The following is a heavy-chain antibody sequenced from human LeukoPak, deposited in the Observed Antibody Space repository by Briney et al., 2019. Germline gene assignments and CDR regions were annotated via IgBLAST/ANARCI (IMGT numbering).Heavy chain of an antibody. Sequence: GGSLRLSCAASGFTFNDYTMNWVRQAPGKGLEWVSSISSSSIYIFYADSLKGRFTISRDNAKNSPYLQMNSLRAEDTAVYYCATGLPSYSSSWYPGYWGQGTLVTVSS. CDR1: GFTFNDYT. CDR3: ATGLPSYSSSWYPGY. D-gene: IGHD6-13*01. J-gene: IGHJ4*02. CDR2: ISSSSIYI. V-gene: IGHV3-21*01.